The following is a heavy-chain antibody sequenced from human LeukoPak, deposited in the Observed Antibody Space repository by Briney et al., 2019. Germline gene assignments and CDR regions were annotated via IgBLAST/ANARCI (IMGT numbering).Heavy chain of an antibody. V-gene: IGHV3-21*01. CDR3: ARVRFDWLLSPYYFDY. CDR1: GFTFSSYS. D-gene: IGHD3-9*01. Sequence: GGSLRLSRAASGFTFSSYSMNWVRQAPGKGLEWVSSISSSSSYIYYADSVKGRFTISRDNAKNSLYLQMNSLRAEDTAVYYCARVRFDWLLSPYYFDYWGQGTLVTVSS. CDR2: ISSSSSYI. J-gene: IGHJ4*02.